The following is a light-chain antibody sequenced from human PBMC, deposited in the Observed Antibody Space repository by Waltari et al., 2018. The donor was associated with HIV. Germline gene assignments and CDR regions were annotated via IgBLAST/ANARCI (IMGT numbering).Light chain of an antibody. J-gene: IGLJ3*02. V-gene: IGLV5-37*01. CDR3: MMWPGNVWV. Sequence: QPVLSQPPSSSASPGESASLTCTLPGSINVDNYNIYCYQKKPGNPPRFLLFYTSYSEKGPGSGVTSRFSGSKDASANTGILLISGLQSEDETDYYCMMWPGNVWVFGGGTKLTVL. CDR1: GSINVDNYN. CDR2: YTSYSEK.